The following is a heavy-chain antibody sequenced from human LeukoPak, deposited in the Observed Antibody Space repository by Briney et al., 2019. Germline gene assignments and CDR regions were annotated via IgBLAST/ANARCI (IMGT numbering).Heavy chain of an antibody. D-gene: IGHD3-22*01. Sequence: PARSLRLSCAASGFTFSSYGMHWVRQAPGKGLEWVAVIWYDGSKKYYADSVKGRFTISRDNSKNTLYLQMNSLRAEDTAVYYCARDRGARDYYYDSSGYLDYWGQGTLVTVSS. V-gene: IGHV3-33*01. CDR3: ARDRGARDYYYDSSGYLDY. CDR1: GFTFSSYG. CDR2: IWYDGSKK. J-gene: IGHJ4*02.